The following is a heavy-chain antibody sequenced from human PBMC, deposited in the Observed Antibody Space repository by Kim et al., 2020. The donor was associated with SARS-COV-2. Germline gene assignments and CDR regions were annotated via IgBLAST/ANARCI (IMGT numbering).Heavy chain of an antibody. J-gene: IGHJ3*02. V-gene: IGHV3-7*03. CDR3: AREVDAFDI. CDR2: IKQDGSEK. Sequence: GGSLRLSCGVSGFTFSSYWKSWVRQAPGKGLEWVANIKQDGSEKNYVDSVKGRFTISRDNVRKSMYLQMNSLRGDDTAIYYCAREVDAFDIWGQGTKVTVSS. CDR1: GFTFSSYW.